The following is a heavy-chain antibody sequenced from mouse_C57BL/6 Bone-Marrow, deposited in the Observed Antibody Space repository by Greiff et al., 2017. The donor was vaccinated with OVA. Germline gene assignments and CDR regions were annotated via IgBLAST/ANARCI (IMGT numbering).Heavy chain of an antibody. D-gene: IGHD1-1*01. CDR3: ARHYYGSSKVFAY. Sequence: EVQLQESGGGLVQPGESLKLSCESNEYEFPSHDMSWVRQTTEKRLELVAAINSDGGSTYYPDTMESRFIISRDITKNTLYLQMNILRSEDTDLYYCARHYYGSSKVFAYWGQGTLVTVSA. J-gene: IGHJ3*01. CDR2: INSDGGST. V-gene: IGHV5-2*01. CDR1: EYEFPSHD.